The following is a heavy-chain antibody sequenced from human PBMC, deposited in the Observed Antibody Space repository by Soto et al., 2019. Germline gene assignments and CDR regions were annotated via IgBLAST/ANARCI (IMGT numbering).Heavy chain of an antibody. CDR3: ARSYDGYSYGYGGWFDP. D-gene: IGHD5-18*01. Sequence: PSETLSLTCTVSGGSISSYYWSWIRQPPGKGLEWIGYIYYSGSTSYNPSLKSRVTISVDTSKNQFSLKLSSVTAADTAVYYCARSYDGYSYGYGGWFDPWGQGTLVTVSS. J-gene: IGHJ5*02. V-gene: IGHV4-59*01. CDR1: GGSISSYY. CDR2: IYYSGST.